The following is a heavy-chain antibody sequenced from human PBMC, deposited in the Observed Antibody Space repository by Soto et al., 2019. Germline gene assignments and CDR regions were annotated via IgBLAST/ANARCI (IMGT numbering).Heavy chain of an antibody. CDR3: ARHASGSYPTHRAEYFQH. D-gene: IGHD1-26*01. CDR2: IYYSGST. J-gene: IGHJ1*01. V-gene: IGHV4-39*01. Sequence: QLQLQESGPGLVKPSETLSLTCTVSGGSISSSSYYWGWIRQPPGKGLEWIGSIYYSGSTYYNPSLKSRVTISVDTSKNQFSLKLSSVTAADTAVYYCARHASGSYPTHRAEYFQHWGQGTLVTVSS. CDR1: GGSISSSSYY.